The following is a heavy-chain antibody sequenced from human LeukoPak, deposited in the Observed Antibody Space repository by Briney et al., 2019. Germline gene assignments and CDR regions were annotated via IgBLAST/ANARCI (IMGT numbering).Heavy chain of an antibody. CDR3: ARIRDGYNDAYDI. V-gene: IGHV1-46*01. CDR1: GYTFTNYY. Sequence: ASVKVSCEASGYTFTNYYIHWVRQAPGQGLEWMGLINPGGDNTDYAQNFQGRVTMTRDTSTSTVYMGLSSLRSEDTAVYYCARIRDGYNDAYDIWGQGTMVTVSS. D-gene: IGHD5-24*01. J-gene: IGHJ3*02. CDR2: INPGGDNT.